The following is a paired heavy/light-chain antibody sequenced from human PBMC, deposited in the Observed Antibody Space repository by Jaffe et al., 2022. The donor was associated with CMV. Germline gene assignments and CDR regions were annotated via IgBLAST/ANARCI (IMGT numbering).Light chain of an antibody. V-gene: IGKV1-39*01. Sequence: DIQMTQSPSSLSASVGDRVTITCRASQGISSRLNWFQQKPGKAPKLLIYAASSLQSGVPSRFSGSGSGTDFTLTISSLQPEDFATYYCQHSYITPWTFGQGTKVEIK. CDR2: AAS. CDR1: QGISSR. CDR3: QHSYITPWT. J-gene: IGKJ1*01.
Heavy chain of an antibody. Sequence: QVQLQESGPGLVKPSETLSLTCTVSAGSITGYYWSWIRQPPGKGLEWIGYIFYNGITDYNPSLKSRVTISVDTSKNQFSLRLSSVTAADTAVYYCARDHPIGTNWYYFDYWGQGTLVTVSS. CDR1: AGSITGYY. CDR3: ARDHPIGTNWYYFDY. V-gene: IGHV4-59*01. D-gene: IGHD1-1*01. CDR2: IFYNGIT. J-gene: IGHJ4*02.